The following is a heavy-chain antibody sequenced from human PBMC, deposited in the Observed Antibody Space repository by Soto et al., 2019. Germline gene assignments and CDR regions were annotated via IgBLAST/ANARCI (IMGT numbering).Heavy chain of an antibody. Sequence: AAVNVSCKASGGTFSSYAISWVRQAPGQGLEWMGGIIPIFGTANYAQKFQGRVTITADESTSTAYMELSRLRSEDTAVYYCARGGEQQNDAFDIWGQGTRATV. CDR1: GGTFSSYA. CDR3: ARGGEQQNDAFDI. CDR2: IIPIFGTA. J-gene: IGHJ3*02. V-gene: IGHV1-69*13. D-gene: IGHD6-13*01.